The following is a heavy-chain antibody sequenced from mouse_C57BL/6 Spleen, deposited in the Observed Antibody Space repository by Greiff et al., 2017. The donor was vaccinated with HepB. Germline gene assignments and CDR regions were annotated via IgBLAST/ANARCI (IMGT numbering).Heavy chain of an antibody. D-gene: IGHD2-2*01. V-gene: IGHV1-50*01. CDR1: GYTFTSYW. J-gene: IGHJ3*01. CDR3: ASRGYDVAY. Sequence: QVQLQQPGAELVKPGASVKLSCKASGYTFTSYWMQWVKQRPGQGLEWIGEIDPSDSYTNYNQKFKGKATLTVDTSSSTAYMQLSSLTSEDSAVYYCASRGYDVAYWGQGTLVTVSA. CDR2: IDPSDSYT.